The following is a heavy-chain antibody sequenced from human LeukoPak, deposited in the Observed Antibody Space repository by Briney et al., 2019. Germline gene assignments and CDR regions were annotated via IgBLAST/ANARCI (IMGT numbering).Heavy chain of an antibody. J-gene: IGHJ6*03. Sequence: SETLSLTCTVSGGSISSYYWSWVRQPAGKGLEWIGRIYTSGSTNYNPSLKSRVTMSVDTSKNQFSLKLSSVTAADTAVYYCARADTAMVTVVVGSASKNYYYYYMDVWGKGTTVTVS. CDR1: GGSISSYY. D-gene: IGHD5-18*01. V-gene: IGHV4-4*07. CDR2: IYTSGST. CDR3: ARADTAMVTVVVGSASKNYYYYYMDV.